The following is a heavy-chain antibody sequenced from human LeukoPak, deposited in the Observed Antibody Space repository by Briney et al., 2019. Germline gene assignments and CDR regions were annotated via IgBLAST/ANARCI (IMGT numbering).Heavy chain of an antibody. CDR1: GGFISSAGYS. CDR2: IYYSGST. V-gene: IGHV4-61*08. Sequence: SETLSLTCAVSGGFISSAGYSYSWIRQPPGKGLEWIGYIYYSGSTNYNPSLKSRVTISVDTSKNQFSLKLSSVTAADTAVYYCAREEIQRHYYYYYMDVWGKGTTVTISS. CDR3: AREEIQRHYYYYYMDV. J-gene: IGHJ6*03. D-gene: IGHD5-18*01.